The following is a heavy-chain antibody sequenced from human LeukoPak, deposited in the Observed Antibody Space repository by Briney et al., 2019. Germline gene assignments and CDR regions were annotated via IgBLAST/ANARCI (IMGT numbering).Heavy chain of an antibody. V-gene: IGHV1-8*01. CDR1: GYTFTSYD. J-gene: IGHJ6*02. Sequence: ASVKVSYKASGYTFTSYDINWVRQATGQGLEWMGWMSPNSGNTGYAQKFQGRVTMTRNTSISTAYMELSSLRSEDTAVYYCARVRAVVYGMDVWGQGTTVTVSS. CDR2: MSPNSGNT. CDR3: ARVRAVVYGMDV. D-gene: IGHD6-19*01.